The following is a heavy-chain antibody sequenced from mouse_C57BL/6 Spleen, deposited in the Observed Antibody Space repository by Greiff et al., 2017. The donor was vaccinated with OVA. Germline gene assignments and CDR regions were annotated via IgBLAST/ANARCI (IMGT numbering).Heavy chain of an antibody. CDR1: GYAFSSSW. D-gene: IGHD1-1*01. V-gene: IGHV1-82*01. CDR2: IYPGDGDT. Sequence: VQLQQSGPELVKPGASVKISCKASGYAFSSSWMNWVKQRPGKGLEWIGRIYPGDGDTNYNGKFKGKATLTADKSSSTAYMQLSSLTSEDSAVYFCAAGGRGDYCDYWGQGTTLTVSS. J-gene: IGHJ2*01. CDR3: AAGGRGDYCDY.